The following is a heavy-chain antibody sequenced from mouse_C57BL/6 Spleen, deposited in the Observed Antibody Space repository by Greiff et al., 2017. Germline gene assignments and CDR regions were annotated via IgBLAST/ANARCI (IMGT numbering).Heavy chain of an antibody. Sequence: QVQLQQPGAELVRPGSSVKLSCKASGYTFTSYWMHWVKQRPIQGLEWIGNIDPSDSETHYNQKFKDKATLTVDKSSSTAYMQLSSLTSEDSAVYYCARESMPRGFAMEYWGQGTSVTVSS. CDR1: GYTFTSYW. CDR3: ARESMPRGFAMEY. CDR2: IDPSDSET. D-gene: IGHD2-10*02. V-gene: IGHV1-52*01. J-gene: IGHJ4*01.